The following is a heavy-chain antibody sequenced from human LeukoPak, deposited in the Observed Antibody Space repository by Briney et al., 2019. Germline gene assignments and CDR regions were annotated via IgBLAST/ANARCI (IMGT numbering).Heavy chain of an antibody. V-gene: IGHV4-30-2*01. D-gene: IGHD6-13*01. J-gene: IGHJ4*02. CDR2: IYHGGRT. CDR3: ARVAASALYYFDY. Sequence: SETLSLTCDGSGGSITSGEYFRSWIRQPPGKGLEWIGYIYHGGRTSYNPPLKSRVTISVDRPKNQFSLRVSSVTTADTAVYYCARVAASALYYFDYWGQGTLVTVSS. CDR1: GGSITSGEYF.